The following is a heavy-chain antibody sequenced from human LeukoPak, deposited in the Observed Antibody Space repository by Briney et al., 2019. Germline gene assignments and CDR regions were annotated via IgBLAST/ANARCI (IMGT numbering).Heavy chain of an antibody. J-gene: IGHJ5*02. D-gene: IGHD6-6*01. CDR3: AKDFAIPARPGGAWFDP. Sequence: GGSLRLSCAASGFTVSGNYMSWVRQAPGKGLEWVSAISGSGGSTYYADSVKGRFTISRDNSKNTLYLQMNSLRAEDTAVYYCAKDFAIPARPGGAWFDPWGQGTLVTVSS. CDR2: ISGSGGST. CDR1: GFTVSGNY. V-gene: IGHV3-23*01.